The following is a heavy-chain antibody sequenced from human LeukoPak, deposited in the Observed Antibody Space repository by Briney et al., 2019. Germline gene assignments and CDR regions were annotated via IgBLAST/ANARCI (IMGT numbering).Heavy chain of an antibody. CDR1: GFSFNTYG. V-gene: IGHV3-30*03. D-gene: IGHD2-2*01. J-gene: IGHJ4*02. Sequence: GKSLRLSCAASGFSFNTYGMHWVRQPPGKGLEWVAVISDDGFHTDSADSVRGRFTVSRDNSKDTLYLQMNSLRAEDTAVYYCARDQGYCSSTSCYGLDYWGQGTLVTVSS. CDR3: ARDQGYCSSTSCYGLDY. CDR2: ISDDGFHT.